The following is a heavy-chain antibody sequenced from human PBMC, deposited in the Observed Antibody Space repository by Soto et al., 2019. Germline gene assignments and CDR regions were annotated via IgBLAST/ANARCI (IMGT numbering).Heavy chain of an antibody. V-gene: IGHV1-69*02. CDR1: GGTFSSYT. D-gene: IGHD3-9*01. CDR3: ARVRTEYDILTGSPARARFDP. Sequence: ASVKVSCKASGGTFSSYTISWVRQAPGQGLEWMGRIIPILGIANYAQKFQGRVTITADKSTSTAYMELSSLRSEDTAVYYCARVRTEYDILTGSPARARFDPWGQGTLVTVSS. CDR2: IIPILGIA. J-gene: IGHJ5*02.